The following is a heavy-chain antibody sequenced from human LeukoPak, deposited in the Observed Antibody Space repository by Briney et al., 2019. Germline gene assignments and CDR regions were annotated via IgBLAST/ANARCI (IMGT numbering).Heavy chain of an antibody. CDR1: GGSITGYY. D-gene: IGHD3-9*01. CDR3: ARGNILTGYCFDF. J-gene: IGHJ4*01. Sequence: SETLSLTCAVYGGSITGYYWSWIRQTPGRGLEWVGEIHYTGATSYNPSLKSRATISTDTSKNQFSLRLSSVTAADTAVYYCARGNILTGYCFDFWGQGALVTVST. V-gene: IGHV4-34*01. CDR2: IHYTGAT.